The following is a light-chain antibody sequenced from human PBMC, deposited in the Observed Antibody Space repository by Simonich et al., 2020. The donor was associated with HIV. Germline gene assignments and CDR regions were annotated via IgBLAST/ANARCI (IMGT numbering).Light chain of an antibody. CDR3: QQRSNWRGT. J-gene: IGKJ3*01. V-gene: IGKV3-11*01. CDR2: DAS. Sequence: EIVLTQSPATLSLSPGEIATLSCRASQSVSSYLAWYQQKPGQAPRLLIYDASNRATGIPARFSGSGSGTDFTLTISSLEPEDFAVYYCQQRSNWRGTFGPGTKVDIK. CDR1: QSVSSY.